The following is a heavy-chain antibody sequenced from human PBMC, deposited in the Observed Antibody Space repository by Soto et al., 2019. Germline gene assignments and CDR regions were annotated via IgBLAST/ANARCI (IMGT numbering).Heavy chain of an antibody. J-gene: IGHJ5*02. V-gene: IGHV4-39*01. Sequence: SDSVAQTSIISGGPIRSSSYKRGWTRHPPGKGLEWIGSIYYSGSTYYNPSLKSRVTISVDTSKNQFSLKLSSVTAADTAVYYCARHSSKGEKWELLSWMGWFDPWGQG. CDR1: GGPIRSSSYK. CDR2: IYYSGST. D-gene: IGHD1-26*01. CDR3: ARHSSKGEKWELLSWMGWFDP.